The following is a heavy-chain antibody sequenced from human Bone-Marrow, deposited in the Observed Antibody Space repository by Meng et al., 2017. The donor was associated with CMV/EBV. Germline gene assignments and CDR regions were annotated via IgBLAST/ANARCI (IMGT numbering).Heavy chain of an antibody. J-gene: IGHJ4*02. CDR1: GFTFSSYG. CDR2: IWYDGSNK. V-gene: IGHV3-33*01. CDR3: ARDKRRIDY. Sequence: GGSLRLSCAASGFTFSSYGMHWVRQAPGKGLEWVAVIWYDGSNKYYADSVKGRFTISRDNAKNSLYLQMNSLRVEDTAVYYCARDKRRIDYWGQGTLVTVSS.